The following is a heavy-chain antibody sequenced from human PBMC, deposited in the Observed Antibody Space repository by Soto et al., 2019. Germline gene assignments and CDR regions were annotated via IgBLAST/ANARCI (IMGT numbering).Heavy chain of an antibody. CDR2: ISAYNGNT. J-gene: IGHJ6*02. CDR1: GYTFTSYG. CDR3: ATVWVTMVRGVSAYYYGMDV. Sequence: QVQLVQSGAEVKKPGASVKVSCKASGYTFTSYGISWVRQAPGQGLEWMGWISAYNGNTNYAQKLQGSVTTTTDTSXXTXYXXLSSLRSDDTAVYYCATVWVTMVRGVSAYYYGMDVWGQGTTVTVSS. D-gene: IGHD3-10*01. V-gene: IGHV1-18*01.